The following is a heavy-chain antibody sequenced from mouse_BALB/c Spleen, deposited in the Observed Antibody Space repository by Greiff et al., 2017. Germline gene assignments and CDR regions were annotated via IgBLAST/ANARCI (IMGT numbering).Heavy chain of an antibody. CDR2: IWGDGST. J-gene: IGHJ3*01. CDR3: ARGHRYEGGIGFAY. V-gene: IGHV2-6-7*01. CDR1: GFSLTGYG. D-gene: IGHD2-14*01. Sequence: VKLMESGPGLVAPSQSLSITCTVSGFSLTGYGVNWVRQPPGKGLEWLGMIWGDGSTDYNSALKSRLSISKDNSKSQVFLKMNSLQTDDTARYYCARGHRYEGGIGFAYWGQGTLVTVSA.